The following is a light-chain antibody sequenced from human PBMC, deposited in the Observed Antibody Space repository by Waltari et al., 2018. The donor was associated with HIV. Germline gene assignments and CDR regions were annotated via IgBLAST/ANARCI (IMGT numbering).Light chain of an antibody. J-gene: IGKJ1*01. Sequence: DVVMNQSPDSLAVSLGARSTVNCQSSLTLLYSSNKKNYLAWYQQRPGHPPKLLLYWASTRESGVPNRFSGSGSGTHFTLTISSLQAEDVAVYYCQQYYTAPWTFGQGTEVGL. CDR3: QQYYTAPWT. V-gene: IGKV4-1*01. CDR2: WAS. CDR1: LTLLYSSNKKNY.